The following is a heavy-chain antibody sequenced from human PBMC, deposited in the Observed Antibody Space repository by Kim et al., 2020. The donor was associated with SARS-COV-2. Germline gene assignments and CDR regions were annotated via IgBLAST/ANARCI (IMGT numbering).Heavy chain of an antibody. CDR1: GGTFSSYA. CDR2: IIPIFGTA. J-gene: IGHJ3*02. D-gene: IGHD3-9*01. Sequence: KISCKASGGTFSSYAISWVRQAPGQGLEWMGGIIPIFGTANYAQKFQGRVTITADESTSTAYMELSSLRSEDTAVYYCASSLGHDILTGYYRADAFDIWGQGTMVTVSS. V-gene: IGHV1-69*01. CDR3: ASSLGHDILTGYYRADAFDI.